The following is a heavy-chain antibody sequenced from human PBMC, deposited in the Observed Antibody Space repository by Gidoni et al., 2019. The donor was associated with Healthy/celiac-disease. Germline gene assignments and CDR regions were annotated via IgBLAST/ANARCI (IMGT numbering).Heavy chain of an antibody. J-gene: IGHJ6*02. CDR2: ISGSGGST. CDR3: AKDIAQQQLTLYYYYGMDV. Sequence: EVQLLESGGGSVQRGGSLRLSRAASGFTFSSSAMSWVRQAPGKGLVWVSAISGSGGSTYYADSVKGRFTISRDNSKNTLYLQMNSLRAEDTAVYYCAKDIAQQQLTLYYYYGMDVWGQGTTVTVSS. D-gene: IGHD6-13*01. V-gene: IGHV3-23*01. CDR1: GFTFSSSA.